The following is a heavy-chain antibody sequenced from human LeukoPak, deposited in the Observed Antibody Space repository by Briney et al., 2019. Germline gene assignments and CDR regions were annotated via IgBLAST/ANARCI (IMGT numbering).Heavy chain of an antibody. J-gene: IGHJ4*02. CDR2: IYPGDSDT. V-gene: IGHV5-51*01. D-gene: IGHD6-19*01. Sequence: ESLKSSCKGSRNSFNSYWVGGVRQMTRKGLEWMGIIYPGDSDTRYSPSVQGQVTISADKSISTAYLQWSSLKASDTAMYYCTRHKDYSSGWYAFDYWGQGTLVTDSS. CDR3: TRHKDYSSGWYAFDY. CDR1: RNSFNSYW.